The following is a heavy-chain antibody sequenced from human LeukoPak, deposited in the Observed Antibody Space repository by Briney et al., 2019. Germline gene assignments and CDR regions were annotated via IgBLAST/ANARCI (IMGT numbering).Heavy chain of an antibody. CDR3: ARDGISYRMDV. J-gene: IGHJ6*02. CDR2: IWYDENSK. Sequence: PGGSLRLSCAASGYTFSSYGMHWVRQAPGRGLEWVAVIWYDENSKYYADSVKGRYTISRDNSKNTLYLQMNSLRAEDTVVYYCARDGISYRMDVWGQGTTVTVSS. V-gene: IGHV3-33*01. CDR1: GYTFSSYG. D-gene: IGHD2-21*01.